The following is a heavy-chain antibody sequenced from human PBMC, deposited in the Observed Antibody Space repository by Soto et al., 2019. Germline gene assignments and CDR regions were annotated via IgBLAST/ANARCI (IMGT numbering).Heavy chain of an antibody. J-gene: IGHJ4*02. CDR2: INSGASTT. CDR1: GFTFSSSW. V-gene: IGHV3-74*01. D-gene: IGHD3-10*01. Sequence: DVQLVESGGGLVQPGGSLRLSCAASGFTFSSSWMHWVRQAPGKGLVWVSRINSGASTTNYADSVKGRFTISRDNAKNTLYLHMDSLTADDTAVYSCARGPTGWFGYDYWGQGTLVTVSS. CDR3: ARGPTGWFGYDY.